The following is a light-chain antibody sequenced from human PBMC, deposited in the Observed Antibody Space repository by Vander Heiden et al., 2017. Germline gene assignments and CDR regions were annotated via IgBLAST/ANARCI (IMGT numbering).Light chain of an antibody. Sequence: EIVLTPSPATLSLSPGERATLSCRASQSVSSYLAWYQQKPGQAPRLLIYDASNRATGIPARFSGSGSGTDFTLTISSLEPEDFAVYYCQQRSNSPSFGGGTKVEIK. J-gene: IGKJ4*01. CDR3: QQRSNSPS. CDR1: QSVSSY. CDR2: DAS. V-gene: IGKV3-11*01.